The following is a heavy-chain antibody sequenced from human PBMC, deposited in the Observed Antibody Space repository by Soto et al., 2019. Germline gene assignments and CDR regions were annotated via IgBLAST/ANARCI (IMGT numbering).Heavy chain of an antibody. J-gene: IGHJ4*02. Sequence: QVQFVQSGADLKKPGASVRVSCKPSGYTLTNYAIQWVRQAAGQRLEWMGWIDPGSGHATYSQKFQGRISISRDQSANTFYIDLSSLTSEDTAVYFCTRDLNGGNPFDYWGQGALVTVSS. D-gene: IGHD3-16*01. CDR2: IDPGSGHA. V-gene: IGHV1-3*01. CDR3: TRDLNGGNPFDY. CDR1: GYTLTNYA.